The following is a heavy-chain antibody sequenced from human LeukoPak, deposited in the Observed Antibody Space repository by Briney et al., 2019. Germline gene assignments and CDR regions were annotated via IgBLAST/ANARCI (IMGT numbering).Heavy chain of an antibody. CDR2: VSGSGDGT. J-gene: IGHJ4*02. D-gene: IGHD6-13*01. Sequence: GGSLRLSCAASGFTFTSYAMGWVRQAPGKGLEWVPSVSGSGDGTYYADSVKGRFTISRDNSKKTLDLHMDSLRAEDTAVYYCAKLIDRVAAAGWFDYWGQGTLVTVSS. V-gene: IGHV3-23*01. CDR1: GFTFTSYA. CDR3: AKLIDRVAAAGWFDY.